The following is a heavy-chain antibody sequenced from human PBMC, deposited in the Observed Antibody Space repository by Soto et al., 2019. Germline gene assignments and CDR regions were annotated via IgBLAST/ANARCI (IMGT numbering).Heavy chain of an antibody. CDR1: GFTFSSYA. V-gene: IGHV3-23*01. CDR2: ISGSGGST. Sequence: GGSLRLSCAASGFTFSSYAMSWVRQAPGKGLEWVSAISGSGGSTYYADSVKGRFTISRDNSKNTLYLQMNSLRAEDTAVYYCAKDRVKTVLLWFGESPPYDYWGQGTLVTVSS. CDR3: AKDRVKTVLLWFGESPPYDY. D-gene: IGHD3-10*01. J-gene: IGHJ4*02.